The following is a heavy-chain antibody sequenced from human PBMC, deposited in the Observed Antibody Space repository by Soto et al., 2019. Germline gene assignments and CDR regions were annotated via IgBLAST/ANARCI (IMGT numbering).Heavy chain of an antibody. CDR1: GGSFSGYY. V-gene: IGHV4-34*01. J-gene: IGHJ5*02. CDR2: INHSGST. Sequence: QVQLQQWGAGLLKPSETLSLTCAVYGGSFSGYYWSWNHQPPGKGLEWIGEINHSGSTNYNPSLKSRVTISVDTSKNQFSLKLSSVTAADSAVYYCARAGLVVVTAISNWLDPSGQGTLVTVSS. D-gene: IGHD2-21*02. CDR3: ARAGLVVVTAISNWLDP.